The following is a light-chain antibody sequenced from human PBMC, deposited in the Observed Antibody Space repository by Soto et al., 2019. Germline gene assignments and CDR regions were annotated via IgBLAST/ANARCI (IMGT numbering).Light chain of an antibody. J-gene: IGKJ5*01. V-gene: IGKV3-11*01. Sequence: IVVKLSLGTLSLSPGERATLSCRASQSVSSNYLAWYQQKPGQAPRLLIYGASNRATGIPARFSGSGSGTDFTLTISSLEPEDFAVYYCQQRSNWPPITFGQGTRLDIK. CDR2: GAS. CDR3: QQRSNWPPIT. CDR1: QSVSSNY.